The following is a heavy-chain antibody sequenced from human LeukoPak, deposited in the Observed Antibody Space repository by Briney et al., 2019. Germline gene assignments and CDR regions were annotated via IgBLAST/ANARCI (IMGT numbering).Heavy chain of an antibody. J-gene: IGHJ6*03. Sequence: GGSLRLSCAASGFTFSSYSMNWVRQAPGKGLEWVSSISSSSSYIYYADSVKGRFTISRDNAKNSLYLQMNSLRAEDTAVYYCARGLSANSPPYYYYYMDVWGKGTTVTVSS. CDR1: GFTFSSYS. CDR3: ARGLSANSPPYYYYYMDV. CDR2: ISSSSSYI. V-gene: IGHV3-21*01.